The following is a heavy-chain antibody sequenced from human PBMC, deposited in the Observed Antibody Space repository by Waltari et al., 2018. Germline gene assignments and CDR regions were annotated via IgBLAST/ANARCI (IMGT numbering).Heavy chain of an antibody. Sequence: EVQLVESGGGLLQPGGSLRLSCAASGFTFSSSWIHWVRQPPGKGLVWVSRINPDGRTTNYADSVRGRFTISRDNAQNTVYLEMKSLRAEDTAVYFCTRGGNYYFDYWGRGTLVTVSS. D-gene: IGHD5-12*01. V-gene: IGHV3-74*01. J-gene: IGHJ4*02. CDR3: TRGGNYYFDY. CDR1: GFTFSSSW. CDR2: INPDGRTT.